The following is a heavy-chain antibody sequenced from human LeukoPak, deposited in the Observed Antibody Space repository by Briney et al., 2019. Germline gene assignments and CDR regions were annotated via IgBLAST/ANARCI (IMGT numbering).Heavy chain of an antibody. CDR3: ALVWFGDTEAFDI. CDR1: GGTFSSYA. D-gene: IGHD3-10*01. J-gene: IGHJ3*02. V-gene: IGHV1-69*05. CDR2: IIPIFGTA. Sequence: SVKVSCKASGGTFSSYAISWVRQAPGQGLEWMGRIIPIFGTANYAQKFQGRVTITTDESTSTAYMELSSLRSEDTAVYYCALVWFGDTEAFDIWGQGPMVTVSS.